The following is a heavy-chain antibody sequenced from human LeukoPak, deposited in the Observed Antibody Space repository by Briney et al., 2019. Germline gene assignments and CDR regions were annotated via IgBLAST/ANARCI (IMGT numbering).Heavy chain of an antibody. D-gene: IGHD4-17*01. CDR3: AREVGTGRATVTHYFDY. J-gene: IGHJ4*02. Sequence: PGGSLRLSCAASGFTFSSYAMHWVRQAPGKGLEWVAVISYDGSNKYYADSVKGRFTISRDNSKNTLYLQMNSLRAEDTAVYYCAREVGTGRATVTHYFDYWGQGTLVTVSS. CDR2: ISYDGSNK. V-gene: IGHV3-30-3*01. CDR1: GFTFSSYA.